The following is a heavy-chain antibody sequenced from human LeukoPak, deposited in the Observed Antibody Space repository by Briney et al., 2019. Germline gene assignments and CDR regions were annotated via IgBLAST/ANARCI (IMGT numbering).Heavy chain of an antibody. CDR3: ARVAYSSGWYYFDY. J-gene: IGHJ4*02. V-gene: IGHV3-74*01. CDR1: GFTFRSYW. Sequence: GGSLGLSCAASGFTFRSYWMHWVRQAPGKGLVWVSRINSGGSFTSYADSVKGRFTISRDNAKNTLYLQMNSLRAEDTAEYYCARVAYSSGWYYFDYWGQGTLVTVSS. CDR2: INSGGSFT. D-gene: IGHD6-19*01.